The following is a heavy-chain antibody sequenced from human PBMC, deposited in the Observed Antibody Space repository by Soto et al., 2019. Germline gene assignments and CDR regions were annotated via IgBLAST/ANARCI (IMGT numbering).Heavy chain of an antibody. CDR3: ARPNLGYCSGGSCPRYYYYMDV. CDR1: CGSIRSSSYY. J-gene: IGHJ6*03. CDR2: IYYSGST. D-gene: IGHD2-15*01. Sequence: PSETPFLTRTVSCGSIRSSSYYWGWVRQPPGKGLGGFGSIYYSGSTYYNPSLKSRVTISVDTSKNQFSLKLSSVTAADTAVYYCARPNLGYCSGGSCPRYYYYMDVWGKGTTVTVSS. V-gene: IGHV4-39*01.